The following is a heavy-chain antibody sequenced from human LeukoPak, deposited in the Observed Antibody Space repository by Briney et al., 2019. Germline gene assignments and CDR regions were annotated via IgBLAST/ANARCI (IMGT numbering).Heavy chain of an antibody. CDR1: GGSIGSSSYY. D-gene: IGHD1-1*01. V-gene: IGHV4-39*01. CDR3: ASRVRWNYYFAD. J-gene: IGHJ4*02. Sequence: SETLSLTCTVSGGSIGSSSYYWGWIRQPPGEGLEWIGSIYYSGNTYYNPSLKSRVTISVDTSKNQFSLKLSSVTAADTAIYYCASRVRWNYYFADCGQGTLVTVSA. CDR2: IYYSGNT.